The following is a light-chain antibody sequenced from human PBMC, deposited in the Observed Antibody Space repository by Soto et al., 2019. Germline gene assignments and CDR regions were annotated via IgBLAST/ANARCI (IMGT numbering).Light chain of an antibody. CDR1: SSDVGGYNY. V-gene: IGLV2-14*01. J-gene: IGLJ1*01. CDR3: SSYTSSSTRV. Sequence: QSVLTQPASVSGSPGQSIAISCTGTSSDVGGYNYVSWYQQHPGKAPKLMIYDVGNRPSGVSNRFSGSKSGNTASLTISGLQADDEADYYCSSYTSSSTRVFGTGTKVTVL. CDR2: DVG.